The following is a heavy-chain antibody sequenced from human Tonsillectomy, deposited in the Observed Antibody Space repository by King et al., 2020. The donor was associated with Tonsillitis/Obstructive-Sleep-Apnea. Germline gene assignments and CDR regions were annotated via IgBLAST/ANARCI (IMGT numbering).Heavy chain of an antibody. Sequence: VQLQESGPGLVKSSETLSLTCTVSGGSISSYYWSWIRQPPGKGLEWIGYINSSGSINYNPSLKSRVTLSVDTSKNQFSLKLSSVTAADTAVYYCARGTTYYDFWSGSVAFDIWGQGTMVTVSS. V-gene: IGHV4-59*01. CDR2: INSSGSI. J-gene: IGHJ3*02. CDR3: ARGTTYYDFWSGSVAFDI. CDR1: GGSISSYY. D-gene: IGHD3-3*01.